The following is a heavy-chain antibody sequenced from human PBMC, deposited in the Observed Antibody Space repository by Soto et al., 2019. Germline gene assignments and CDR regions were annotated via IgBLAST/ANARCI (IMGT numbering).Heavy chain of an antibody. Sequence: QVQLVESGGGVVQPGRSLRLSCAASGFTFSSYAMHWVRQAPGKGLEWVAVISCDGSNKYYADSVTGRFTISRDNSKNTLYLKMHSQRAEDTAVYYCARDQGACFAARLGQLPHRDSYCMDDWGQGTTVTVSS. CDR1: GFTFSSYA. D-gene: IGHD6-6*01. CDR2: ISCDGSNK. CDR3: ARDQGACFAARLGQLPHRDSYCMDD. V-gene: IGHV3-30-3*01. J-gene: IGHJ6*02.